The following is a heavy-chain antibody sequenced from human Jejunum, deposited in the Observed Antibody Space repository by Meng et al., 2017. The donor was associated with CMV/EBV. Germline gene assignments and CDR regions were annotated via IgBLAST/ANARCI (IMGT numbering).Heavy chain of an antibody. D-gene: IGHD2-2*01. J-gene: IGHJ4*02. CDR2: INANSGDT. CDR1: GFD. CDR3: ARDPDCTNTVCYGQEGRFDF. Sequence: GFDIHWVRQAPGQGLEWVGWINANSGDTNYAQRYQGRVTMTRDTSAATAYLELNSLRSDDTAVYYCARDPDCTNTVCYGQEGRFDFWGQGTRVTVSS. V-gene: IGHV1-2*02.